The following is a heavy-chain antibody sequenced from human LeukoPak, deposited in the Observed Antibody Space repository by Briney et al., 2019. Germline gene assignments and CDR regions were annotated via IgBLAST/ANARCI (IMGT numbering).Heavy chain of an antibody. Sequence: SETLSLTCTVSGGSISGSNYYWGWIRQPPGKGLEWIGSIYYSGSTYYNPSLKSPVTISVDTSKNQFSLKLSSVTAADTAVYYCARDRHYYDSSGYLNWFDPWGQGTLVTVSS. CDR3: ARDRHYYDSSGYLNWFDP. D-gene: IGHD3-22*01. CDR2: IYYSGST. CDR1: GGSISGSNYY. V-gene: IGHV4-39*07. J-gene: IGHJ5*02.